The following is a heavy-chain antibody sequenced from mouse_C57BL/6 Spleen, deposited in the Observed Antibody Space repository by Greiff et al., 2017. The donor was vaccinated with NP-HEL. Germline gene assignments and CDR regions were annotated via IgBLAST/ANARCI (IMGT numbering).Heavy chain of an antibody. D-gene: IGHD2-5*01. Sequence: QVQLQQPGAELVKPGASFKMSYKASGYTFTSYWITWVKQRPGQGLEWIGDIYPGSGSTKPNEKFKSKATLTVDTSSSTAYRQLSSLTSEDSAVYYCARWGYYSNYFDYWGQGTTLTVSS. CDR1: GYTFTSYW. CDR3: ARWGYYSNYFDY. CDR2: IYPGSGST. V-gene: IGHV1-55*01. J-gene: IGHJ2*01.